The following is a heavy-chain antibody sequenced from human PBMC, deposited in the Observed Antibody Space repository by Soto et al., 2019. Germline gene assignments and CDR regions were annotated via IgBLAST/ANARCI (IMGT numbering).Heavy chain of an antibody. CDR2: IIPIFGTA. J-gene: IGHJ5*02. V-gene: IGHV1-69*06. D-gene: IGHD2-2*01. CDR3: ARRGRGYCSSTSCYRGWFDP. Sequence: QVQLVQSGAEVKKPGSSVKVSCKASGGTFSSYAISWVRQAPGQGLEWMGGIIPIFGTANYAQKFQGRVTITADKSTSTAYMALSSLRSEDTAVYYCARRGRGYCSSTSCYRGWFDPWGQGTLVTVSS. CDR1: GGTFSSYA.